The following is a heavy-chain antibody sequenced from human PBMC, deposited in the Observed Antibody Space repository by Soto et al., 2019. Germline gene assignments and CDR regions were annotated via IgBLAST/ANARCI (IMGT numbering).Heavy chain of an antibody. D-gene: IGHD6-13*01. CDR2: ISGSGGST. J-gene: IGHJ6*03. Sequence: GGSLRLSCAASGFTFSSYAMSWVRQAPGKGLEWVSAISGSGGSTYYADSVKGRFTISRDNSKNTLYLQMNSLRAEDTAVYYCAKAPFGSSSWYRSIPSPYYMDVWGKGTTVTVSS. CDR1: GFTFSSYA. CDR3: AKAPFGSSSWYRSIPSPYYMDV. V-gene: IGHV3-23*01.